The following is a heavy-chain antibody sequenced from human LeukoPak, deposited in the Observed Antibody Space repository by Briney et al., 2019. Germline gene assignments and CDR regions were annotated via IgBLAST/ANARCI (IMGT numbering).Heavy chain of an antibody. J-gene: IGHJ4*02. CDR3: TRAYSSSWYGYYFDY. Sequence: GGSLRLSCTASGFTFGDYAMSWVRQAPGKGLEWVGFIRSKAYGGTTEYAASVKGRFTISRDDSKSIAYLQMNSLKTEDTAVYYCTRAYSSSWYGYYFDYWGQGTLVTVSS. D-gene: IGHD6-13*01. V-gene: IGHV3-49*04. CDR1: GFTFGDYA. CDR2: IRSKAYGGTT.